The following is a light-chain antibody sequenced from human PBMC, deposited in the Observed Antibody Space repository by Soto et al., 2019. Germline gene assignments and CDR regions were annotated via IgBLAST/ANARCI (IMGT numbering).Light chain of an antibody. CDR3: QQYGSSSIT. V-gene: IGKV3-20*01. Sequence: EVMIKKSPGTLSVNKRERATLSCRASQSVSSSYLAWYQQKPGQAPRLLIYGASSRATGIPDRFSGSGSGTDFTLTISRLEPEDFAVYYCQQYGSSSITFGQGT. CDR2: GAS. CDR1: QSVSSSY. J-gene: IGKJ5*01.